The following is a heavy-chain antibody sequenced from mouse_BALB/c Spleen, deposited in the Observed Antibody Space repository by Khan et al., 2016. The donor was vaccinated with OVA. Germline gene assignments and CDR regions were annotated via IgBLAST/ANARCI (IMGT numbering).Heavy chain of an antibody. Sequence: EVQLQESGPGLVKPSQSLSLTCTVTGYSITSGYGWNWIRQFPGNKMEWMGYISYSGSTNYNPSLKSRISITRETSKNQFFLQLNSVTTEDTATYYSARTARIKYWGQGTTRTVSS. D-gene: IGHD1-2*01. CDR2: ISYSGST. CDR1: GYSITSGYG. CDR3: ARTARIKY. V-gene: IGHV3-2*02. J-gene: IGHJ2*01.